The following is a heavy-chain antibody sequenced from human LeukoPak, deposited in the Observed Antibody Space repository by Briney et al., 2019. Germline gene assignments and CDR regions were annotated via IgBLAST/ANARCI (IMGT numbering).Heavy chain of an antibody. CDR2: IYYSGGT. Sequence: PSETLSLTCTVSGGSMSSSFSYSGWIRQPPGKGLEWIGSIYYSGGTYYNPSLKSRVTISIDMSKNQFSLSLRSVTAADTAVYYCARGALLWFGAKMEYYFDYWGQGTPLTVSS. CDR1: GGSMSSSFSY. CDR3: ARGALLWFGAKMEYYFDY. V-gene: IGHV4-39*07. D-gene: IGHD3-10*01. J-gene: IGHJ4*02.